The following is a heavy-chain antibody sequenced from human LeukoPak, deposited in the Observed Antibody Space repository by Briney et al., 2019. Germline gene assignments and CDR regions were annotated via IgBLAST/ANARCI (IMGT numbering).Heavy chain of an antibody. CDR2: INSDGSST. Sequence: PGGSLRLSCAAPGFTFSSYWMHWVRQAPGKGLVWVSRINSDGSSTSYADSVKGRFTISRDNAKNTLYLQMNSLRAEDTAVYYCARPRLGYCSDGSCLTPDYWGQGTLVTVSS. J-gene: IGHJ4*02. CDR1: GFTFSSYW. V-gene: IGHV3-74*01. D-gene: IGHD2-15*01. CDR3: ARPRLGYCSDGSCLTPDY.